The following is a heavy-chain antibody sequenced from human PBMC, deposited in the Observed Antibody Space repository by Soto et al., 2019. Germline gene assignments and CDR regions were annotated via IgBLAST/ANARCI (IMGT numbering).Heavy chain of an antibody. D-gene: IGHD1-26*01. CDR3: ARDMGIVGATMLD. Sequence: ASVKVSCKASGYTFTSYDMHWVRQAPGQGLEWMGIINPSGGSTSYAQKFQGRVTMTRDTSTSTVYMELSSLRSEDTAVYYCARDMGIVGATMLDWGQGTLVTVSS. J-gene: IGHJ4*02. CDR1: GYTFTSYD. V-gene: IGHV1-46*01. CDR2: INPSGGST.